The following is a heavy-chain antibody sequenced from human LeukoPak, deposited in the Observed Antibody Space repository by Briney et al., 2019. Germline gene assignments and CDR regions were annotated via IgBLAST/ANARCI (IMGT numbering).Heavy chain of an antibody. CDR3: ARGQHRYDFWSGYWTHYGMDV. V-gene: IGHV3-7*01. Sequence: PGGSLRLSCAASGFTFSSYWMSWVRQAPGKGLEWVANIKQDGSEKYYVDSVKGRFTISRDNAKNSLYLQMNSLRAEDTAVYYCARGQHRYDFWSGYWTHYGMDVWGQGTTVTVSS. CDR2: IKQDGSEK. CDR1: GFTFSSYW. D-gene: IGHD3-3*01. J-gene: IGHJ6*02.